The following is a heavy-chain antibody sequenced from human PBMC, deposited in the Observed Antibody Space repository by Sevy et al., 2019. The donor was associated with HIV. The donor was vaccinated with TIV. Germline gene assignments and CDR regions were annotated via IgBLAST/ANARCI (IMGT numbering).Heavy chain of an antibody. J-gene: IGHJ5*02. Sequence: ASVKVSCKASGGTFSSYAISWVRQAPGQGLEWMGGIIPIFGTANYAQKFQGRVTITADESTSTAYMELSSLRSEDTAVYYCARVPNVLRFLEWRGDWFDPWGQRTLVTVSS. CDR3: ARVPNVLRFLEWRGDWFDP. D-gene: IGHD3-3*01. CDR1: GGTFSSYA. CDR2: IIPIFGTA. V-gene: IGHV1-69*13.